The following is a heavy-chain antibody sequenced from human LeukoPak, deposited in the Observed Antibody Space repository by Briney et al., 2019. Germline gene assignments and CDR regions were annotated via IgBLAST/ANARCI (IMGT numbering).Heavy chain of an antibody. V-gene: IGHV3-30-3*01. Sequence: GRSLRLSCAASGFTFSSYAMHWVRQAPGKGLEWVAVISYDGSNKYYVDSVKGRFTISRDNSKNTLYLQMSSLRAEDTAVYYCARDRRIGIVPAAILDYWGQGTLVTVSS. CDR1: GFTFSSYA. J-gene: IGHJ4*02. D-gene: IGHD2-2*02. CDR3: ARDRRIGIVPAAILDY. CDR2: ISYDGSNK.